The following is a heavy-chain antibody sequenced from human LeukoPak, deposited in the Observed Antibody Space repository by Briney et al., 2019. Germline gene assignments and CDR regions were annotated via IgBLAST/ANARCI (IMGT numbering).Heavy chain of an antibody. J-gene: IGHJ6*02. CDR2: ISYDGSNK. Sequence: GRSLRLSCAASGFTFSSHAMHWVRQAPGKGPEWVAVISYDGSNKNYADSVKGRFTISRDNSKNTLYLQMNSLRAEDTAVYYCARDRYDILTGYPKVYGMDVWGQGTTVTVSS. CDR3: ARDRYDILTGYPKVYGMDV. CDR1: GFTFSSHA. D-gene: IGHD3-9*01. V-gene: IGHV3-30-3*01.